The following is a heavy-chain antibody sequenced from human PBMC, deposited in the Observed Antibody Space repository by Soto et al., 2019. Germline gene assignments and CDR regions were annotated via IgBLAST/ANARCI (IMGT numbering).Heavy chain of an antibody. D-gene: IGHD2-2*01. Sequence: QVQLQQWGAGLLKPSETLSLTCAVYGGSLSGYYWSWIRQPPGKGLEWIGEINHSGSTNYNPSLKSRVTISVDTSKNQFSLKLSSMTAADTAVYYCARGVYCSTTSCYWGMDVWGQGTTVTVSS. CDR1: GGSLSGYY. J-gene: IGHJ6*02. CDR3: ARGVYCSTTSCYWGMDV. CDR2: INHSGST. V-gene: IGHV4-34*01.